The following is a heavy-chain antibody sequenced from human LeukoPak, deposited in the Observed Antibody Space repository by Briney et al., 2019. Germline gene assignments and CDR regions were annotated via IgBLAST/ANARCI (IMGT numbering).Heavy chain of an antibody. D-gene: IGHD3-10*01. Sequence: SETLSLTCAVYGGSFSGYYWSWIRQPPGKGLEWIGEINHSGSTNYNPSLKSRVTISVDTSKNQFSLKLSSVTAADTAVYCCARGIIGGFDPWGQGTLVTVSS. CDR1: GGSFSGYY. V-gene: IGHV4-34*01. CDR2: INHSGST. J-gene: IGHJ5*02. CDR3: ARGIIGGFDP.